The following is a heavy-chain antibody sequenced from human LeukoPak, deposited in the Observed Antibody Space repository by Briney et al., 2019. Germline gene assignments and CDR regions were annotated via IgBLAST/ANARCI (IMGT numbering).Heavy chain of an antibody. CDR2: ISGSGART. Sequence: GGSLRLSCAASGFTFSSYGMSWVRQTPGKGLEWVSAISGSGARTYYADSVKGRFTISRDNSKNTLYLQMNSLRAEDTAVYYCARDQPGKYYDILTGYLGYWGQGTLVTVSS. D-gene: IGHD3-9*01. J-gene: IGHJ4*02. V-gene: IGHV3-23*01. CDR3: ARDQPGKYYDILTGYLGY. CDR1: GFTFSSYG.